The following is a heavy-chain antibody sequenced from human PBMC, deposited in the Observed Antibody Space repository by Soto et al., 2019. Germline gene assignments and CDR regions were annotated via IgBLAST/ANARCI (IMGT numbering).Heavy chain of an antibody. V-gene: IGHV1-18*04. J-gene: IGHJ6*02. CDR3: ARDLRRITIFGVDNGDSYYYGMDV. CDR2: ISAYNGNT. CDR1: GYTFTSYG. D-gene: IGHD3-3*01. Sequence: ASVKVSCKASGYTFTSYGISWVRQAPGQGLEWMGWISAYNGNTNYAQKLQGRVTMTTDTSTSTAYMELRSLRSDDTAVYYCARDLRRITIFGVDNGDSYYYGMDVWGQGTTVTVSS.